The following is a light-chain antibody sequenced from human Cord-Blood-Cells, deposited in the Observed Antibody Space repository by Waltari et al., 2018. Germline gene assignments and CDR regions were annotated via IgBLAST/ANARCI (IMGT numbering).Light chain of an antibody. J-gene: IGKJ4*01. CDR3: QQYYSTPLT. CDR1: QSVLYSSNNKNY. V-gene: IGKV4-1*01. Sequence: DIVMTQSPDSLAVSLGERATINCKSSQSVLYSSNNKNYLAWYQQKPGQPHKLLIYWASTRESGVPDRFSGSGSGTDFTLTISSLQAEDGAVYYCQQYYSTPLTFGGGTKVEIK. CDR2: WAS.